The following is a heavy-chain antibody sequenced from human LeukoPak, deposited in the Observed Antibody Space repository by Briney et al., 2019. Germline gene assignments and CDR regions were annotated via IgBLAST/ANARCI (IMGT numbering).Heavy chain of an antibody. CDR3: ARAAWDYYDSSGYYYDY. D-gene: IGHD3-22*01. Sequence: GGSLRLSCAASGFTFSSYAMHWVRQAPGKGLEWVAVISYDGSNKYYADSVKGRFTISRDNSKNTLCLQMNSLRAEDTAVYYCARAAWDYYDSSGYYYDYWGQGTLVTVSS. J-gene: IGHJ4*02. CDR2: ISYDGSNK. V-gene: IGHV3-30-3*01. CDR1: GFTFSSYA.